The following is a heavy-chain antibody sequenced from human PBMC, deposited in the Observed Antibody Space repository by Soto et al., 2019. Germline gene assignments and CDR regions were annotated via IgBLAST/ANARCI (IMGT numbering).Heavy chain of an antibody. Sequence: QVHLQESGPDLVRPSETLSLTCSFFGGSISSDNWWSWVRQTPGKGLEWIGEIYHSGNTNYNPSLKGRVTVSVDKSKNQCSLKVTSVTAADTALYDCASLSASSNLRGVVTTWGQGTLDTVPS. CDR2: IYHSGNT. D-gene: IGHD3-10*01. J-gene: IGHJ5*02. CDR1: GGSISSDNW. CDR3: ASLSASSNLRGVVTT. V-gene: IGHV4-4*02.